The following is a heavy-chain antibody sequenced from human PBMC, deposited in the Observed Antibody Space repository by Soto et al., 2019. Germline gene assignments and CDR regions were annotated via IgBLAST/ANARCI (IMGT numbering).Heavy chain of an antibody. D-gene: IGHD3-22*01. Sequence: PSETLSLTCIVSGGSVSSGSYYWSWIRQPPGKGLEWIGFIYYTGGTSYNPSLKSRVTISVDTSKNQFSLKLSSVTAADTAVYFCATMSSSGYPLDYWGRGTLVTVSS. V-gene: IGHV4-61*01. CDR3: ATMSSSGYPLDY. CDR2: IYYTGGT. CDR1: GGSVSSGSYY. J-gene: IGHJ4*02.